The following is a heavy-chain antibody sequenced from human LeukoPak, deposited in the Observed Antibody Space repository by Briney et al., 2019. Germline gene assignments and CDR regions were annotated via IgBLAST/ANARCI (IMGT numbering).Heavy chain of an antibody. CDR1: GFTFDDYA. V-gene: IGHV3-9*01. D-gene: IGHD2-15*01. J-gene: IGHJ4*02. CDR2: ISWNSGSI. CDR3: TRDTGCSGGACYSFYDY. Sequence: PGRSLRLSCAASGFTFDDYAMHWVRQAPGKGLEWVSGISWNSGSIGYADSVKGRFTISRDNAKNSLYLQMNSLRVEDTAVYYCTRDTGCSGGACYSFYDYWGQGTLVTVSS.